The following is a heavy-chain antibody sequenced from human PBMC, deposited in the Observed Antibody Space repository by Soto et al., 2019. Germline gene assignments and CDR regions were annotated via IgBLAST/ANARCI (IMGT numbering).Heavy chain of an antibody. V-gene: IGHV3-74*01. J-gene: IGHJ6*03. Sequence: EVQLVESGGGLVQPGESLRLSCAASGFTFTNYWMHWVRQAPGKGLVWVSRINPDGSITSHADSVKGRFTISRDNAKNTLYLQMSSLRAEDTAVYYRARVLRGYYYMDVWGKGTTVTVSS. CDR2: INPDGSIT. CDR3: ARVLRGYYYMDV. CDR1: GFTFTNYW.